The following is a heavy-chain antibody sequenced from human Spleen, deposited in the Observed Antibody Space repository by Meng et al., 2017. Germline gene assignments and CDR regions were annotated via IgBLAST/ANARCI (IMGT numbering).Heavy chain of an antibody. CDR2: IIPIFGTA. D-gene: IGHD6-13*01. CDR1: GGTFSSYA. CDR3: AGIAAAGTFDY. Sequence: SVKVSCKASGGTFSSYAISWVRQAPGQGLEWMGGIIPIFGTANYAQKFQGRVTMTEDTSTDTAYMELSSLRSEDTAVYYCAGIAAAGTFDYWGQGTLVTVSS. V-gene: IGHV1-69*06. J-gene: IGHJ4*02.